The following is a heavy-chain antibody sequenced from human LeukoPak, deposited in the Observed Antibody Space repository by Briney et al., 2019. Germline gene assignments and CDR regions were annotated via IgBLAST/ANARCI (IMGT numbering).Heavy chain of an antibody. V-gene: IGHV3-30*02. Sequence: PGGSLRLSYTASGFTFSSYGMHWVRQAPGKGLEWVAFIRYDGSNKYYTDSVKGRFTISRDNSKNTLFLQMNSLRAEDTAVYYCAKGWNYAFDYCGQGTLVTVSS. D-gene: IGHD1-7*01. CDR3: AKGWNYAFDY. CDR2: IRYDGSNK. J-gene: IGHJ4*02. CDR1: GFTFSSYG.